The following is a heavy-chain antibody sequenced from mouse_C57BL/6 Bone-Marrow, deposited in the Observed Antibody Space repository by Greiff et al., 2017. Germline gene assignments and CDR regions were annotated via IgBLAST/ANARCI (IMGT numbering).Heavy chain of an antibody. V-gene: IGHV1-81*01. CDR1: GYTFTSYG. CDR3: ARLLRVAMDY. Sequence: QVQLQQSGPELARPGASVKLSCKASGYTFTSYGISWVKQRTGKGLEWIGEIYPRSGNTSYNETFKGKATLTADKSSSTAYMGLRSLTSVDSAVYFCARLLRVAMDYWGQGTSVTVSS. CDR2: IYPRSGNT. J-gene: IGHJ4*01. D-gene: IGHD1-1*01.